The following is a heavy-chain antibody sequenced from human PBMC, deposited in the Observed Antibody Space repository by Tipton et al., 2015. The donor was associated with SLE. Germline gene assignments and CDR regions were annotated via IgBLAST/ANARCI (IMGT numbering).Heavy chain of an antibody. V-gene: IGHV3-21*01. D-gene: IGHD6-13*01. CDR2: ISSSSNYI. J-gene: IGHJ4*02. Sequence: GSLRLSCAASGFTFSTYSMNWVRQAPGKGLEWVSSISSSSNYIYYADSVKGRFTISRDNSKSTVYLQMNSLRAEDTAVYYCARDKIASAELDYWGRGTLVTVSS. CDR1: GFTFSTYS. CDR3: ARDKIASAELDY.